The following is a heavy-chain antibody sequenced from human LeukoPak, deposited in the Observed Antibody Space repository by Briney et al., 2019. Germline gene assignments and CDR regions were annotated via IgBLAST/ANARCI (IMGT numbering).Heavy chain of an antibody. V-gene: IGHV4-4*07. CDR1: GGSISSYY. J-gene: IGHJ4*02. Sequence: SETLSLTCTVSGGSISSYYWSWIRQPAGKGLEWVGRIYTSGSTNYNPSLKSRVTMSVDTSKNQFSLKLSSVTAADTAVYYCARESIAARPYYFDYWGQGTLVTVSS. D-gene: IGHD6-6*01. CDR3: ARESIAARPYYFDY. CDR2: IYTSGST.